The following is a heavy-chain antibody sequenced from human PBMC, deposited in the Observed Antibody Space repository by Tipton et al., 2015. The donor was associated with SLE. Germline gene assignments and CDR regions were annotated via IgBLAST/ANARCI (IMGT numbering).Heavy chain of an antibody. CDR2: MSYDGSDE. CDR3: AKEGYYDILTDYYYYYTMDV. V-gene: IGHV3-30*18. Sequence: SLRLSCLASGFTLSNYGMHWVRQAPGKGLEWVAVMSYDGSDEYYTGSVKGRFTISRDSSRDTLYLQMNSLRTEDTAVYYCAKEGYYDILTDYYYYYTMDVWGKGTTVTVSS. CDR1: GFTLSNYG. J-gene: IGHJ6*03. D-gene: IGHD3-9*01.